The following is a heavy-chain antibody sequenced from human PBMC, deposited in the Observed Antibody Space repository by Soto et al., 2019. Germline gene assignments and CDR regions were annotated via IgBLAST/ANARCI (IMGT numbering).Heavy chain of an antibody. CDR2: IIPIFGTA. V-gene: IGHV1-69*13. J-gene: IGHJ6*02. D-gene: IGHD3-3*01. CDR3: ATSDFWSGYYESDNYYYGMDV. CDR1: GGTFSSYA. Sequence: ASVKVSCKASGGTFSSYAISWVRQAPGQGLEWMGGIIPIFGTANYAQKFQGRVTITADESTSTAYMELSSLRSEDTAVYYCATSDFWSGYYESDNYYYGMDVWGQGTTVTVSS.